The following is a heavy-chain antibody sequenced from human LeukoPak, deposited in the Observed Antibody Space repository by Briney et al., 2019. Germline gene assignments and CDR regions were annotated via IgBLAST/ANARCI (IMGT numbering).Heavy chain of an antibody. CDR2: ISYDAFND. Sequence: HSGGSLRLSCAASGFTFTKFGMHWVRQSPGKGLEWVAAISYDAFNDAYGRSVRGRFTIARDNSKSSVDLRMNSVRPEDTAVYFCVKGKWEDNHYYYGLDVWGQGTSVIVAS. J-gene: IGHJ6*02. CDR3: VKGKWEDNHYYYGLDV. V-gene: IGHV3-30*18. CDR1: GFTFTKFG. D-gene: IGHD1-26*01.